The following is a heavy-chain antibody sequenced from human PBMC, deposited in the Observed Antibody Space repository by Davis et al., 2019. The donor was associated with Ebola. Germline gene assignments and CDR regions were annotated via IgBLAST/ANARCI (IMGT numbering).Heavy chain of an antibody. CDR2: ISWHSGSI. CDR3: ARGGYSSSPYGMDV. D-gene: IGHD6-13*01. J-gene: IGHJ6*02. V-gene: IGHV3-9*01. Sequence: GGSLRLSCAASGFTFVGYAMHGVRQALGTRLSCVPGISWHSGSIGYADSVKGRFTISRDNAKNSLYLQMNSLRSEDTAVYCCARGGYSSSPYGMDVWGQGTTVTVSS. CDR1: GFTFVGYA.